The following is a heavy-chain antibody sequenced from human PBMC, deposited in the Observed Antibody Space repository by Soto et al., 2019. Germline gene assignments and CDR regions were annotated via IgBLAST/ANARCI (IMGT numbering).Heavy chain of an antibody. CDR3: ARVPTPGIVGAPRAFDI. J-gene: IGHJ3*02. V-gene: IGHV1-2*02. CDR2: INPNSGGT. CDR1: GYTFTGYY. D-gene: IGHD1-26*01. Sequence: ASVKVSCKASGYTFTGYYMHWVRQAPGQGLEWMGWINPNSGGTNYAQKFQGRVIMTRDTSISTAYMELSRLRSDDTAVYYCARVPTPGIVGAPRAFDIWGQGTMVTVSS.